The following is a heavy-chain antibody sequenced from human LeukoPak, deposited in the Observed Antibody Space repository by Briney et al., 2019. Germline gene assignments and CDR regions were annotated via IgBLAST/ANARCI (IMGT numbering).Heavy chain of an antibody. CDR3: AKGTTGYGRGWYNDY. CDR2: ISGSGGST. D-gene: IGHD6-19*01. J-gene: IGHJ4*02. Sequence: GGSLRLSCAASGFTFSSYAMSWVRQAPGKGLEWVSAISGSGGSTYYADSVKGRFTISRDNAKNTLYLQMNSLRAEDTAVYYCAKGTTGYGRGWYNDYWGQGTLVTVSS. CDR1: GFTFSSYA. V-gene: IGHV3-23*01.